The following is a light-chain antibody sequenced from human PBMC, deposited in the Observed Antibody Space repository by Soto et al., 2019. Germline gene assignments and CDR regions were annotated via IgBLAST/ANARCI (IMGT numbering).Light chain of an antibody. Sequence: DIQITQSPSSLSASVGDRVTITCQASQDISNYLNWYQQKPGKAPTLLIYTTSNLQSGVPSRFSGSGSATHFTLTIARLEPEDFAVYYCQQYGGSPRTFGQGTRLEIK. CDR1: QDISNY. CDR2: TTS. V-gene: IGKV1-33*01. J-gene: IGKJ5*01. CDR3: QQYGGSPRT.